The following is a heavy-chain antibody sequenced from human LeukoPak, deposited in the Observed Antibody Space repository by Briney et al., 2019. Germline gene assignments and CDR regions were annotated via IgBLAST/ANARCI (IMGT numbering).Heavy chain of an antibody. J-gene: IGHJ3*02. CDR3: ATPFCGGGSCSDFFDI. CDR1: GYTLTELS. D-gene: IGHD2-15*01. V-gene: IGHV1-24*01. CDR2: FDPEDGET. Sequence: ASVKVSCKVSGYTLTELSMHWVRQAPGKGLEWMGGFDPEDGETIYAQKFQGRVTMTEDTSTDTAYMELSSLRSEDTAVYYCATPFCGGGSCSDFFDIGGKGKMVTVFS.